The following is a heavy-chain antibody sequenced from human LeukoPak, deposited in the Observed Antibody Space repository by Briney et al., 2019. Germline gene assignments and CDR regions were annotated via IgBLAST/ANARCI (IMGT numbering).Heavy chain of an antibody. CDR1: GFTFSSYP. CDR2: ISGRGGDT. V-gene: IGHV3-23*01. CDR3: ATSSGWYPKYFDY. D-gene: IGHD6-19*01. J-gene: IGHJ4*02. Sequence: GGSLRLSCAASGFTFSSYPMSWVRQAPGKGLEWVSAISGRGGDTYYADSVKGRFTISRDNSKSTLDLQMNSLRAEDTALYYCATSSGWYPKYFDYWGQGTLVTVSS.